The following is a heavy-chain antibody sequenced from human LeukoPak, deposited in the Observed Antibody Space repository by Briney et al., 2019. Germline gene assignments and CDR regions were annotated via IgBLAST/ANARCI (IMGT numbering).Heavy chain of an antibody. J-gene: IGHJ5*02. Sequence: GGSLRLSCAASELTLSSNYMSWIRQAPGRGLEWVSFIYSGGSTYYADSVGGRFIISKDNSKNTLYLQMNSLRAEDTAVYYCARNGPLYGLSVRYSINWFDPWGQGTLVTVSS. CDR1: ELTLSSNY. CDR3: ARNGPLYGLSVRYSINWFDP. V-gene: IGHV3-53*01. D-gene: IGHD4-17*01. CDR2: IYSGGST.